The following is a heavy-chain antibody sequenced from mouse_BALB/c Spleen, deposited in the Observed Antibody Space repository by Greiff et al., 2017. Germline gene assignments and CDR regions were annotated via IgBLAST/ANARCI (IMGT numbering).Heavy chain of an antibody. D-gene: IGHD3-2*01. CDR3: ARATDYFDY. CDR1: GYTFTSYW. CDR2: IDPSDSET. Sequence: VQLLQPGAELVKPGAPVKLSCKASGYTFTSYWMNWVKQRPGRGLEWIGRIDPSDSETHYNQKFKDKATLTVDKSSSTAYIQLGILTSEDSAVYCCARATDYFDYWGEGTTRTVSS. J-gene: IGHJ2*01. V-gene: IGHV1-69*02.